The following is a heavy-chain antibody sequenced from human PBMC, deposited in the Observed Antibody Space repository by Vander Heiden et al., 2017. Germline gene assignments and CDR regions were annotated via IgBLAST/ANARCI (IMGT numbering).Heavy chain of an antibody. D-gene: IGHD3-3*01. CDR3: AKGGDYDFWSGRRFDY. CDR2: ISWNSATI. CDR1: RFTFDDYA. Sequence: EVQLVESGGGLVQPGRSLRLSCAASRFTFDDYAMHWVRQAPGKGLEWVSGISWNSATIDYADSVKGRFTISRDNAKNSLYLQMNSLRPEDTALYYCAKGGDYDFWSGRRFDYWGQGTLVTVSS. J-gene: IGHJ4*02. V-gene: IGHV3-9*01.